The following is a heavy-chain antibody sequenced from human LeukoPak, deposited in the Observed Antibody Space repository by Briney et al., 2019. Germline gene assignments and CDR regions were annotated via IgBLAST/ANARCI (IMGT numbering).Heavy chain of an antibody. J-gene: IGHJ4*02. CDR3: ARDDSSGWTFDY. CDR2: INAGNGNT. D-gene: IGHD6-19*01. CDR1: GYTFTSYA. Sequence: ASVKVSCKASGYTFTSYAMHWVRQAPGQRLEWMGWINAGNGNTKYLQKFQGRVTITRDTSASTAYMELSSLRSEDTAVYYCARDDSSGWTFDYWGQGTLVTVSS. V-gene: IGHV1-3*01.